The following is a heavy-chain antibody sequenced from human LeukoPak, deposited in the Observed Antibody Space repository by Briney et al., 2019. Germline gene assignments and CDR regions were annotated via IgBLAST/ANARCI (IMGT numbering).Heavy chain of an antibody. CDR1: GGSISSYS. Sequence: SETLSLTCTVSGGSISSYSWSWIRQPLGKGLEWIGYIYHSGSTYYNPSLKSRVTISVDRSKNQFSLKLSSVTAADTAVYYCARADYTKFDYWGQGTLVTVSS. J-gene: IGHJ4*02. V-gene: IGHV4-30-2*01. D-gene: IGHD4-11*01. CDR2: IYHSGST. CDR3: ARADYTKFDY.